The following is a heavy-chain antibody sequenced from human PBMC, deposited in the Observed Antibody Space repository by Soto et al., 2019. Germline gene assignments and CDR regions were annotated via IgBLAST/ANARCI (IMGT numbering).Heavy chain of an antibody. Sequence: QVQLQESGPGQVKPSQTLSLTCTFSGGSVNSGGYHWSWIRQHPGKGLEWIGDIYYSGSTYYHPSLKTRVTISIDTSTNHFSLHLSALTAADTAVYYCARAPIPNWNYYGMDVWGQGTTVTVSS. CDR3: ARAPIPNWNYYGMDV. J-gene: IGHJ6*02. CDR1: GGSVNSGGYH. V-gene: IGHV4-31*03. CDR2: IYYSGST. D-gene: IGHD1-1*01.